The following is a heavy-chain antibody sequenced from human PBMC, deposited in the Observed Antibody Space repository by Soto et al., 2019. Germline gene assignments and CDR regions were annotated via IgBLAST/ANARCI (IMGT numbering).Heavy chain of an antibody. CDR3: TRLEYDVDV. V-gene: IGHV3-73*01. Sequence: GGSLRLSCEASGFLLSVSAVHWVRQASGKGLEWVGRIRNKANNYATAYAASVKGRFTVSRDDSKNTAYLQMNSLKTEDSAVYYCTRLEYDVDVWGQGTTVTVSS. J-gene: IGHJ6*02. CDR2: IRNKANNYAT. CDR1: GFLLSVSA.